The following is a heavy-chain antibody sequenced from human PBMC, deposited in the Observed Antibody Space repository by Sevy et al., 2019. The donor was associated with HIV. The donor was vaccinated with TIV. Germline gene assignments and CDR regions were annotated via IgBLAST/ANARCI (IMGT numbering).Heavy chain of an antibody. D-gene: IGHD3-10*01. V-gene: IGHV3-48*03. CDR3: ARARNVLLWFGELTTYYYGMDV. J-gene: IGHJ6*02. CDR1: GFTFSSYE. Sequence: GGSLRLSCAASGFTFSSYEMNWVRQAPGKGLEWVSYISSSGSTIYYADSVKGRFTISRDNAKNSLYLQMNSLRAEDTAVYYCARARNVLLWFGELTTYYYGMDVWGQGTTVTVSS. CDR2: ISSSGSTI.